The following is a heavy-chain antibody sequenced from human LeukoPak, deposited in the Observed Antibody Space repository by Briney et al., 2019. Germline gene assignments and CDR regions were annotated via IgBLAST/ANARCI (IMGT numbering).Heavy chain of an antibody. CDR3: ASLVFVVVPAAPRDGTRDNWFDP. V-gene: IGHV3-48*01. CDR2: ISSSSSTI. D-gene: IGHD2-2*01. CDR1: GFTFSSYS. Sequence: GGSLRLSCAASGFTFSSYSMNWVRQAPGKGLEWVSYISSSSSTIYYADSVKGRFTISRDNAKNSLYLQMNSLRAEDTAVYYCASLVFVVVPAAPRDGTRDNWFDPWGRGTLVTVSS. J-gene: IGHJ5*02.